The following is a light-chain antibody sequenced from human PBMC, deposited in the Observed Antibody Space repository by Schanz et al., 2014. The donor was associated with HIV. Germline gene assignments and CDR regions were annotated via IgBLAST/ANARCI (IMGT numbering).Light chain of an antibody. Sequence: QSALAQPASVSGSPGQSITISCTGTSSDVGGYNYVSWYQRHPGKAPKLMIYDVSNRPSGVSNRFSGSKSGNTASLTISGLQAEDEADYYCSSFTSSNTLVVFGTGTKLTVL. V-gene: IGLV2-14*03. J-gene: IGLJ1*01. CDR2: DVS. CDR3: SSFTSSNTLVV. CDR1: SSDVGGYNY.